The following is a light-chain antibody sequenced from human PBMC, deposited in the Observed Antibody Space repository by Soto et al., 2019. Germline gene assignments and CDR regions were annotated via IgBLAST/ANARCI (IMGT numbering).Light chain of an antibody. Sequence: EIVLTQSPATLSLSPGERATLSCRASQSVSSYLAWYQQKPGQAPRLLIYAASNRATGIPARFSGSGSGTDFTLTISSLEPEDFAVYYCQQRSNWPRTLGQGTKVEIK. CDR2: AAS. CDR1: QSVSSY. J-gene: IGKJ1*01. CDR3: QQRSNWPRT. V-gene: IGKV3-11*01.